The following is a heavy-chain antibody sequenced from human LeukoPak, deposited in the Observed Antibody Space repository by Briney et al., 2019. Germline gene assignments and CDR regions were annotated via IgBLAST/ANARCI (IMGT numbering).Heavy chain of an antibody. CDR3: ARDLFTRKTLGNWDSRAFHI. J-gene: IGHJ3*02. CDR2: INPNSGGT. D-gene: IGHD1-14*01. Sequence: ASVKVSCKTSGYTFAGYYIHWVRQAPGQGLQWLGWINPNSGGTNYAQNFQGRVTVTRDTSTATAYMELRWLTSDDTAVYYCARDLFTRKTLGNWDSRAFHIWGQGTMVTVSS. V-gene: IGHV1-2*02. CDR1: GYTFAGYY.